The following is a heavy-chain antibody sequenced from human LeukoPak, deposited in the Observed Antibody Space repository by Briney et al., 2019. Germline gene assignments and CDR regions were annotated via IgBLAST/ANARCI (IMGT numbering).Heavy chain of an antibody. CDR1: GGSISSGSYY. J-gene: IGHJ6*03. V-gene: IGHV4-61*02. D-gene: IGHD3-10*01. CDR2: IYPSGST. Sequence: SETLSLTCTVSGGSISSGSYYWSWIRQPAGKGLEWIGRIYPSGSTNYNPSLKSRVTMSVDTSNNQFSLKLSSVTAADMAVYYCAREGKITMVRGVIRYYYMDVWGKGTTVTISS. CDR3: AREGKITMVRGVIRYYYMDV.